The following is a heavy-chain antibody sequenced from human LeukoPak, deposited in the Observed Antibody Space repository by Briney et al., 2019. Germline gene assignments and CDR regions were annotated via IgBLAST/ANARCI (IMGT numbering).Heavy chain of an antibody. CDR3: ARHTLGGFDY. Sequence: GGSLRLSCAAYGFTFTNYWLTWVRQAPWKGLEWVANINQDGGTEYYVASMNGRSTISRDNAKNLVYRQINSLRAEDTAVYFCARHTLGGFDYWGQGALVTVSS. CDR1: GFTFTNYW. CDR2: INQDGGTE. J-gene: IGHJ4*02. V-gene: IGHV3-7*01. D-gene: IGHD3-10*01.